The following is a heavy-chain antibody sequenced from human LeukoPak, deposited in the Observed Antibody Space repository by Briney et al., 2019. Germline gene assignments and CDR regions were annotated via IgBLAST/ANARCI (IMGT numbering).Heavy chain of an antibody. D-gene: IGHD3-10*01. CDR2: INPNSGGT. J-gene: IGHJ4*02. V-gene: IGHV1-2*02. Sequence: ASVKVSCKASGYTFTGYYMHCVRQAPGQGLEWMGWINPNSGGTNYAQKFQGRVTMTRDTSISTAYMELSRLRSDDTAVYYCARGPLLLLWFGELSYWGQGTLVTVSS. CDR1: GYTFTGYY. CDR3: ARGPLLLLWFGELSY.